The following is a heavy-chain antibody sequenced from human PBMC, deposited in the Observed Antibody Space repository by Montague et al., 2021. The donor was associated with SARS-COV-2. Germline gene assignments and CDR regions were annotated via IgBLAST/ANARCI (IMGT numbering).Heavy chain of an antibody. V-gene: IGHV3-30*04. CDR2: ISHDESNH. CDR3: AREGYRSGSFYIDY. J-gene: IGHJ4*01. Sequence: SLRLSCAASRLPFNGYAMHWVRQAPGKGLEWLTFISHDESNHRYADSVKGRFTISRDNSKNTLYPQMDSLRPEDTAVYYCAREGYRSGSFYIDYWDQGTLVTVSS. D-gene: IGHD1-26*01. CDR1: RLPFNGYA.